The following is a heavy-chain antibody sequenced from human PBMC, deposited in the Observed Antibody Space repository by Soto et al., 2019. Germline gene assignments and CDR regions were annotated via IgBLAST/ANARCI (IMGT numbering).Heavy chain of an antibody. J-gene: IGHJ5*02. CDR2: MNPNSGNT. D-gene: IGHD2-2*01. CDR1: GYTFTSYD. V-gene: IGHV1-8*01. CDR3: ARVPAASAGWFDP. Sequence: DSVKVSCKASGYTFTSYDINWVRQATGQGLEWMGWMNPNSGNTGYAQKFQGRVTMTRNTSISTAYMELSSLRSEDTAVYYCARVPAASAGWFDPWGQGTLVTVSS.